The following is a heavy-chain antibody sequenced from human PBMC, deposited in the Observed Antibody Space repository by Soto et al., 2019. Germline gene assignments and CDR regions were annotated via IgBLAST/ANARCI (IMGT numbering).Heavy chain of an antibody. CDR2: IYHTGST. V-gene: IGHV4-31*03. Sequence: QVQLQQSGPGLVRPSQTLSLTCTVSGVTVSSDAYYWSWIRQRPGKGLEWIGNIYHTGSTFYTPSLKSRVVISLDASTNQFSLRLSSVTAADTAVYFCARYRFSVRRWSKFDYWGQGTLVTVSS. J-gene: IGHJ4*02. D-gene: IGHD3-16*02. CDR3: ARYRFSVRRWSKFDY. CDR1: GVTVSSDAYY.